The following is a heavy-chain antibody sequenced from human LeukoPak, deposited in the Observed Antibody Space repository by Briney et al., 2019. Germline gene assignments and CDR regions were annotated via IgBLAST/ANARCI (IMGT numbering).Heavy chain of an antibody. V-gene: IGHV3-23*01. CDR2: INGDGGRT. CDR3: AKDIKGTNYYYYGMGA. CDR1: GFTFSNSA. D-gene: IGHD1-14*01. Sequence: PGGSLRLSCAASGFTFSNSAMTWVRQAPRKGLDWVSAINGDGGRTYHADSVKGRFTISRDNSKNTLYLQMNSLRVEDTAVYYCAKDIKGTNYYYYGMGAWGQGTTVTVSS. J-gene: IGHJ6*02.